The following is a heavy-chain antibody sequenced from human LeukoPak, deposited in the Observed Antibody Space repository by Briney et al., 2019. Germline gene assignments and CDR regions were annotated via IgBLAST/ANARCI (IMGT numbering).Heavy chain of an antibody. CDR3: ARTWIQLGPVYFDY. CDR1: GGSISSYY. J-gene: IGHJ4*02. Sequence: SETLSLTCTVSGGSISSYYWSWIRQPPGKGLEWIGYIYYSGSTNYNPSLKSRVTISVDTSKNQFSLKLSSVTAADTAVYYCARTWIQLGPVYFDYWGKGTLVTVSS. D-gene: IGHD5-18*01. CDR2: IYYSGST. V-gene: IGHV4-59*01.